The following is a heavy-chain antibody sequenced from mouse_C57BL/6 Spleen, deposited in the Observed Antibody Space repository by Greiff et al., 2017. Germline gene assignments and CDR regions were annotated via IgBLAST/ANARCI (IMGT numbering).Heavy chain of an antibody. CDR2: ISSGSSTI. Sequence: EVKLVESGGGLVKPGGSLKLSCAASGFTFSDYGMHWVRQAPEKGLEWVAYISSGSSTIYYADTVKGRFTLSRDNAKNTLFLQMTSLRSEDTAMYYCSRTGTVYYYAMDYWGQGTSVTVSS. V-gene: IGHV5-17*01. J-gene: IGHJ4*01. D-gene: IGHD4-1*01. CDR3: SRTGTVYYYAMDY. CDR1: GFTFSDYG.